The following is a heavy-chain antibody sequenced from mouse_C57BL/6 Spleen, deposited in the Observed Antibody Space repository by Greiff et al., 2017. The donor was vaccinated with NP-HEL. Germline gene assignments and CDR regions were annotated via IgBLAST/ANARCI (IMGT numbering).Heavy chain of an antibody. J-gene: IGHJ3*01. CDR2: IYPGDGDT. V-gene: IGHV1-80*01. Sequence: QVHVKQSGAELVKPGASVKISCKASGYAFSSYWMNWVKQRPGKGLEWIGQIYPGDGDTNYNGKFKGKATLTADKSSSTAYMQLSSLTSEDSAVYFCARDGGFAYWGQGTLVTVSA. CDR3: ARDGGFAY. CDR1: GYAFSSYW.